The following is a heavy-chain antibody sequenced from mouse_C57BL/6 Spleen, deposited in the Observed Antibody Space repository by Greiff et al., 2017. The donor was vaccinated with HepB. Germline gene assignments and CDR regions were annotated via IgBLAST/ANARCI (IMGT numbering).Heavy chain of an antibody. D-gene: IGHD1-1*01. J-gene: IGHJ3*01. CDR3: ARHEDYYGSSSWFAY. V-gene: IGHV1-62-2*01. CDR1: GYTFTEYT. CDR2: FYPGSGSI. Sequence: QVHVKQSGAELVKPGASVKLSCKASGYTFTEYTIHWVKQRSGQGLEWIGWFYPGSGSIKYNEKFKDKATLTEDKSSSTVYMELSRLTSEDSAVYFCARHEDYYGSSSWFAYWGQGTLVTVSA.